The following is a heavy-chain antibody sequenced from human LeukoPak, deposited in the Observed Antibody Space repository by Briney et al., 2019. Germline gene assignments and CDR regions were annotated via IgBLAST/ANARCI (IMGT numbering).Heavy chain of an antibody. J-gene: IGHJ4*02. CDR3: ARHVVVPAANYDY. Sequence: GGSLRLSCAASGFTFSSHWMSWVRQAPGKGLEWVANIKQDGGETYYVDSVKGRFTISRDNTKNSLDLQMNSLRAEDTAVYYCARHVVVPAANYDYWGQGTLVTVSS. D-gene: IGHD2-2*01. CDR1: GFTFSSHW. CDR2: IKQDGGET. V-gene: IGHV3-7*01.